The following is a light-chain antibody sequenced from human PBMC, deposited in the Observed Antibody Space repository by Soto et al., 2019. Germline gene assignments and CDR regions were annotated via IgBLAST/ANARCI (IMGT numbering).Light chain of an antibody. CDR1: QDIRNY. Sequence: DIPMTQSPSSLSASVGDRVTITCQASQDIRNYLNWYQHKPGEAPKLLIYDASNLEAGGPSRFSGSGSGTDFTFTIISLQPEDIATYFCQQYDHLPVTFGPGTKVHIK. J-gene: IGKJ3*01. V-gene: IGKV1-33*01. CDR3: QQYDHLPVT. CDR2: DAS.